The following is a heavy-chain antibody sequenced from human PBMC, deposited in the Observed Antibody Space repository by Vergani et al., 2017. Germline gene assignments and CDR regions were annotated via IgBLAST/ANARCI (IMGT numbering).Heavy chain of an antibody. Sequence: QVQLQESGPGLVKPSETLSLTCTVSGGSISSYYWSWIRQPAGKGLEWIGRIYTSGSTNYNPSLKSRVTMSVDTSKNQFSLKLSSVTAADTAVYYCARHYCSGGSCYENYYYGMDVWGQGTTVTVSS. CDR2: IYTSGST. J-gene: IGHJ6*02. V-gene: IGHV4-4*07. CDR3: ARHYCSGGSCYENYYYGMDV. D-gene: IGHD2-15*01. CDR1: GGSISSYY.